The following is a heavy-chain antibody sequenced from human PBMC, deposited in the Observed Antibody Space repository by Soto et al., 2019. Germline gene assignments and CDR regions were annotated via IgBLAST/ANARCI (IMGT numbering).Heavy chain of an antibody. Sequence: PGGSLRLSCAASGFTFSSYSMNWVRQAPGKGLEWVSSISSSSSYIYYADSVKGRFTISRDNAKNSLYLQMNSLRAEDTAVYYCAREAVVGATYFDYWGQGTLVTVSS. CDR1: GFTFSSYS. CDR2: ISSSSSYI. V-gene: IGHV3-21*01. CDR3: AREAVVGATYFDY. J-gene: IGHJ4*02. D-gene: IGHD1-26*01.